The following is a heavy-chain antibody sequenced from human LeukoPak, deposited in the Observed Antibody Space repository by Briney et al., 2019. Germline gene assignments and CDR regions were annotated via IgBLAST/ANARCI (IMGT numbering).Heavy chain of an antibody. D-gene: IGHD2-2*01. J-gene: IGHJ4*02. Sequence: EYAASVTGRFTISRDDSKSIAYLQMNSLQAEDTAVYYCTRGATVIIPAAIVYWGQGTLVTVSS. CDR3: TRGATVIIPAAIVY. V-gene: IGHV3-49*02.